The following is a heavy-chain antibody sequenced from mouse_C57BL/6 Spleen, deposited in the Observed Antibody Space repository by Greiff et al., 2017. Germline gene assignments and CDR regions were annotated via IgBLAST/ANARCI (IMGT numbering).Heavy chain of an antibody. CDR1: GYSFTGYY. J-gene: IGHJ1*03. CDR3: ARAGTRYFDV. D-gene: IGHD2-14*01. V-gene: IGHV1-42*01. CDR2: INPSTGGT. Sequence: VQLKQSGPELVKPGASVKISCKASGYSFTGYYMNWVKQSPEKSLEWIGEINPSTGGTTYNQKFKAKATLTVDKSSSTAYMQLKSLTSEDSAVYYCARAGTRYFDVWGTGTTVTVSS.